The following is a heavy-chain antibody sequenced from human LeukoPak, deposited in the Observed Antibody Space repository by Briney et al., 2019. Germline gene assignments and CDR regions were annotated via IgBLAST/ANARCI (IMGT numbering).Heavy chain of an antibody. D-gene: IGHD5-24*01. CDR2: IEDDGSEK. Sequence: PGGSLRLSCAASGFTFDKYWMSWVRQAPGKGLEWVANIEDDGSEKYYVESVKGRSTISRDNARISLYLQMNSLRAEDTAIYYCARDLEPATIMYDFAYWGRGTPVTVSS. V-gene: IGHV3-7*01. CDR3: ARDLEPATIMYDFAY. J-gene: IGHJ4*02. CDR1: GFTFDKYW.